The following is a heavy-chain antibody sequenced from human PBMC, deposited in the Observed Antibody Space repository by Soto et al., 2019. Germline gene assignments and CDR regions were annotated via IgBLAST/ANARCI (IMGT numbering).Heavy chain of an antibody. J-gene: IGHJ3*02. CDR3: ARGGFRDAFDI. D-gene: IGHD3-10*01. CDR1: GFNFDNYA. Sequence: DVHLLESGGGLVQPGGSQSLACAASGFNFDNYAMSWVRQAPGKGLEWVSGISGGGSRTYYADSVKGRFTISRDNAKNSLYLQMNSLRAEDTAVYYCARGGFRDAFDIWGQGTMVTVSS. CDR2: ISGGGSRT. V-gene: IGHV3-23*01.